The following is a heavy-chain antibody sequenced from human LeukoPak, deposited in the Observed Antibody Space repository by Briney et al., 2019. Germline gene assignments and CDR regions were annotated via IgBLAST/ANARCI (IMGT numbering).Heavy chain of an antibody. J-gene: IGHJ4*02. CDR2: ISYDGGNK. V-gene: IGHV3-30-3*01. D-gene: IGHD6-19*01. CDR1: EFTFSSYA. CDR3: ARDGGWTFDY. Sequence: PGRSLRLSCAAPEFTFSSYAMHWVRQAPGKGLEWVAVISYDGGNKYYADSVKGRFTISRDNSKNTLYLQMNSLRVEDTAVYYCARDGGWTFDYCGQGTLVTVSS.